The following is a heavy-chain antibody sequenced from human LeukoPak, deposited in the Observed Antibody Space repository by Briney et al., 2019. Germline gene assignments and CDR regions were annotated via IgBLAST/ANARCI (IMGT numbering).Heavy chain of an antibody. Sequence: ASVKVSCKASGYTFTSYDINWVRQATGQGLEWMGVINPSGGRTSYAQKFRGRVTMTRDMSTSTVYMELSSLRSEDTAVYYCARDPKDNTSGYYYFDYWGQGTLVTVSS. CDR3: ARDPKDNTSGYYYFDY. CDR1: GYTFTSYD. D-gene: IGHD3-22*01. V-gene: IGHV1-46*01. J-gene: IGHJ4*02. CDR2: INPSGGRT.